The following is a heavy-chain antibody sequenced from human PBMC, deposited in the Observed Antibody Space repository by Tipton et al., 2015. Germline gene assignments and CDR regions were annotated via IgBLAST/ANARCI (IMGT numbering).Heavy chain of an antibody. CDR2: IDPNTGAT. CDR3: ARMRYRDSFW. D-gene: IGHD3-16*02. CDR1: GYSFAAYY. V-gene: IGHV1-2*02. Sequence: QLVQSGAGVKKPGASVNVSCKASGYSFAAYYVHWVRQAPGQGLEWLGWIDPNTGATNSAQKFQGRISLTRDTSINTAYMELSRLISDDTAVYYCARMRYRDSFWWGQGTLVTVSS. J-gene: IGHJ4*02.